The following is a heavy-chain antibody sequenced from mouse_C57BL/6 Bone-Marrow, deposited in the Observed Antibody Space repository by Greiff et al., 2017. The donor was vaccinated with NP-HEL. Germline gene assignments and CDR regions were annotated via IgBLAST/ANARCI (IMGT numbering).Heavy chain of an antibody. D-gene: IGHD4-1*01. CDR3: ARGWEPPWYFDV. V-gene: IGHV1-52*01. J-gene: IGHJ1*03. CDR1: GYTFTSYW. CDR2: IDPSDSET. Sequence: QVQLQQPGAELVRPGSSVKLSCKASGYTFTSYWMHWVKQRPIQGLEWIGNIDPSDSETHYNQKFKDKATLTVDKSSGTAYMQLSSLTSEDSAVYYCARGWEPPWYFDVWGTGTTVTVSS.